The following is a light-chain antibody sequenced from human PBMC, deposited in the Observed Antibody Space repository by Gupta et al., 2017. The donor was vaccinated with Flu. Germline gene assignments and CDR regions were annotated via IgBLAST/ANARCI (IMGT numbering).Light chain of an antibody. V-gene: IGLV2-14*01. CDR1: STDIGSYKY. Sequence: QSALTQPASVSGSPGPSIAISCTGTSTDIGSYKYVSWYQQHPGKAPQLLIYDVTNRPSGVSTRFSGSKSGDTASLTISGLQAEDEADYYCSSGTSSTTLVFGGGTRLTVL. CDR2: DVT. CDR3: SSGTSSTTLV. J-gene: IGLJ2*01.